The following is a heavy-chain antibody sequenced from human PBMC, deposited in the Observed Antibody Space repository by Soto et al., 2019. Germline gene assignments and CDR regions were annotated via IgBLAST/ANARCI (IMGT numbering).Heavy chain of an antibody. CDR1: GGSISSYY. Sequence: SETLSRTCTGSGGSISSYYWSWIRQPPGKGLEWIGYIYYSGSTNYNPSLKSRVTISVDTSKNQFSLKLSSVTAADTAVYYCARRYGSAIDYWGQGTLVTVSS. J-gene: IGHJ4*02. D-gene: IGHD1-26*01. CDR3: ARRYGSAIDY. CDR2: IYYSGST. V-gene: IGHV4-59*08.